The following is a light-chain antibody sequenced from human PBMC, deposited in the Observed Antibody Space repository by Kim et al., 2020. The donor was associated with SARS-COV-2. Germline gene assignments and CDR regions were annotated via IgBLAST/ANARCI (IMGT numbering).Light chain of an antibody. CDR3: LLYYGGAQPWV. CDR1: AGAGTSGNY. Sequence: TCGSTAGAGTSGNYPNWFQRKPGRAPRTLIYSTSNEHSWTPARFSGSLLGGKAALTLSGVQPEDEAEYYCLLYYGGAQPWVLGGGTQLTVL. V-gene: IGLV7-43*01. CDR2: STS. J-gene: IGLJ3*02.